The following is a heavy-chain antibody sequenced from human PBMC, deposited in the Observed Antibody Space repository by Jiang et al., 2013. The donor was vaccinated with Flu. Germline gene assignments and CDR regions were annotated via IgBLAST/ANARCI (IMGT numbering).Heavy chain of an antibody. Sequence: SGAEVKKPGSSVKVSCKASGGTFSSYAISWVRQAPGQGLEWMGGIIPIFGTANYAQKFQGRVTITADESTSTAYMELSSLRSEDTAVYYCARVGATGTSGDYYYYMDVWGKGTTGHRLL. V-gene: IGHV1-69*01. CDR1: GGTFSSYA. D-gene: IGHD1-7*01. CDR2: IIPIFGTA. CDR3: ARVGATGTSGDYYYYMDV. J-gene: IGHJ6*03.